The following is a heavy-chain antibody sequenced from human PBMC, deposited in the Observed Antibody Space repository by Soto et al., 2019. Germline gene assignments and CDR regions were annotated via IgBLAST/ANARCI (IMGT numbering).Heavy chain of an antibody. D-gene: IGHD2-21*02. CDR3: ARGSSRLYYFDY. V-gene: IGHV4-31*03. Sequence: SETLSLTCTVSGGSISSGGYYWSWIRQHPGKGLEWIGYIYYSGSTYYNPSLKSRVTISVDTSKNQFSLKLSSVTAADTAVYYCARGSSRLYYFDYWGQGTLGTVSS. CDR1: GGSISSGGYY. J-gene: IGHJ4*02. CDR2: IYYSGST.